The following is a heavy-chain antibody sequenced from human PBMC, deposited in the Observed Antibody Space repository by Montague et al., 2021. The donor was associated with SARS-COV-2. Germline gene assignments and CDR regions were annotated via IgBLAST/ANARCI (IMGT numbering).Heavy chain of an antibody. D-gene: IGHD2-2*01. V-gene: IGHV3-48*03. CDR2: ISSNGSTI. J-gene: IGHJ4*02. CDR3: ARRGYCSSTSCWALDY. CDR1: GFTFSSYE. Sequence: SLRLSCAASGFTFSSYEMNWVRQAPGKGLEWVSYISSNGSTIYYADSVKGRFTISRDNAKNSLYLQMNSLRAEDTAVYYCARRGYCSSTSCWALDYWGQGTLVTVSS.